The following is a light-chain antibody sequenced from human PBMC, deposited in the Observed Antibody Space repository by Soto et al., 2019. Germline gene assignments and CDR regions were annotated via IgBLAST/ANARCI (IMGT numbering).Light chain of an antibody. CDR2: DAS. Sequence: DIQMTQSPSTLSASVGDRVTITCRASQSISSWLAWYQQKPGKAPKLLIYDASSLESGVPSRFSGSGSGTEFTFTISSLQPDDFATYYCQQYNSYRTFGQGTKVDIK. CDR3: QQYNSYRT. J-gene: IGKJ1*01. V-gene: IGKV1-5*01. CDR1: QSISSW.